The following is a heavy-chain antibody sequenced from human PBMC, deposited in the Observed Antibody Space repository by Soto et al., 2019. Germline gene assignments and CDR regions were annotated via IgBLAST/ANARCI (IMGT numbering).Heavy chain of an antibody. Sequence: QVQLQESGPGLVKPSQTLSLTCSVSGGSISSGDYYWSWVRQHPGKGLEWIRYIFYSGSTYYKPSLKSRVTISVDTSKNQFSLKLSSVTAADTAVYYCARGGSGDIVVVAAIDYWGQGTLVTVSS. V-gene: IGHV4-31*03. D-gene: IGHD2-15*01. CDR2: IFYSGST. J-gene: IGHJ4*02. CDR3: ARGGSGDIVVVAAIDY. CDR1: GGSISSGDYY.